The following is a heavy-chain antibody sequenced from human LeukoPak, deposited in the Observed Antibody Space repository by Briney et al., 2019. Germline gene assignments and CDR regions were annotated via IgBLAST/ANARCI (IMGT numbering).Heavy chain of an antibody. CDR1: GFTFSSYS. D-gene: IGHD4-11*01. V-gene: IGHV3-21*01. Sequence: GGSLRLSCAASGFTFSSYSMNWVRQAPGKGLEWVSSISSSSSYVYYADSVKGRFTISRDNAKNSLYLQMNSLRAEDTAVYYCARDPYSGLFDYWGQGTLVTVSS. CDR3: ARDPYSGLFDY. J-gene: IGHJ4*02. CDR2: ISSSSSYV.